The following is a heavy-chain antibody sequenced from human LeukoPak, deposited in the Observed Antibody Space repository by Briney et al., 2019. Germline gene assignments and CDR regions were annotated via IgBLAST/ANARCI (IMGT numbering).Heavy chain of an antibody. CDR3: ARVGSYCFEY. J-gene: IGHJ4*02. Sequence: SETLSLTCTVSGGSISTYYWSWIRQPPGKGLEWIGYIDYSGGTNYNPSLKSRVTMSVDTSKHQFSLKLSSVTAADTAVYYCARVGSYCFEYWGQGTLVTVSS. CDR2: IDYSGGT. CDR1: GGSISTYY. V-gene: IGHV4-59*01. D-gene: IGHD3-10*01.